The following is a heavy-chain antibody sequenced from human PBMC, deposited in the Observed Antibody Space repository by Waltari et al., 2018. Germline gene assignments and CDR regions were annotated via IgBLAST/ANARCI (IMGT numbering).Heavy chain of an antibody. D-gene: IGHD2-15*01. CDR3: ARAGCSGDSCYSY. V-gene: IGHV4-39*07. J-gene: IGHJ4*02. CDR2: IYYRGST. CDR1: GGSISSSSYY. Sequence: QLQLQESGPGLVKPSETLSLTCTVSGGSISSSSYYWGWIRQPPGKGLEWIGSIYYRGSTSYNPSPKSRVTISVDTSKNQFSLKLSSVTAADTAVYYCARAGCSGDSCYSYWGQGTLVTVSS.